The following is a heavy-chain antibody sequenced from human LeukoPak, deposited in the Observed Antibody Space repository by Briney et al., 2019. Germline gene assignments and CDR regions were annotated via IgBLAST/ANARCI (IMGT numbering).Heavy chain of an antibody. J-gene: IGHJ3*02. CDR1: GFTLRSYA. CDR3: ARDLYYFGSGTYYRSDAFDI. D-gene: IGHD3-10*01. Sequence: GGSLRLSCAASGFTLRSYAMNWVRQAPGKGLEWVSVISTTSNEIYYADSVKGRFTISRDNSKNSLYLQMYSLRAEDTAVYYCARDLYYFGSGTYYRSDAFDIWGQGTMATVSA. CDR2: ISTTSNEI. V-gene: IGHV3-21*01.